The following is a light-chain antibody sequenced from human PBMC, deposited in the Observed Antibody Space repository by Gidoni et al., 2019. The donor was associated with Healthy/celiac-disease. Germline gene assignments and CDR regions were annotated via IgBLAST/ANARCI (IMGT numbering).Light chain of an antibody. V-gene: IGKV1-33*01. CDR2: DAS. CDR3: QQYDNLPFT. Sequence: DIQMTQSPSSLSASVGDRVTSTCQASKDISNYLNWYQQKPGKAPKLLIYDASNLETGVPSRFSGSGSGTDFTFTISSLQPEDSATYYCQQYDNLPFTFGPGTKVEIK. CDR1: KDISNY. J-gene: IGKJ3*01.